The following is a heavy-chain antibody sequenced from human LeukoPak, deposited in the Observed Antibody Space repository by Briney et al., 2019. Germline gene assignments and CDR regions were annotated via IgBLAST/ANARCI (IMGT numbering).Heavy chain of an antibody. CDR3: ARGRDGYNPKTV. D-gene: IGHD5-24*01. Sequence: SETLSLTCSVSGGSISSSSYYWGWIRQPPGKGLEWIGSIYYSGSTNYNPSLKSRVTISVDTSKNQFSLKLSSVTAADTAVYYCARGRDGYNPKTVWGQGTLVTVSS. J-gene: IGHJ4*02. CDR2: IYYSGST. V-gene: IGHV4-39*07. CDR1: GGSISSSSYY.